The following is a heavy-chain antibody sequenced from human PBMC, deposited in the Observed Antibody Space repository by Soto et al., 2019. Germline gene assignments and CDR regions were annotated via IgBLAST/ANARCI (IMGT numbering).Heavy chain of an antibody. V-gene: IGHV1-2*02. Sequence: ASVKVSCKVSGYPFTTYYIHWVRQAPGQGLEWMGWIDPRSGGAVYEQKFQGRVTMTRDTSISTVYMDLSGLTSDDTALYYCATDDYGIFPYWGQGSLVTVSS. CDR3: ATDDYGIFPY. D-gene: IGHD3-10*01. CDR2: IDPRSGGA. J-gene: IGHJ4*02. CDR1: GYPFTTYY.